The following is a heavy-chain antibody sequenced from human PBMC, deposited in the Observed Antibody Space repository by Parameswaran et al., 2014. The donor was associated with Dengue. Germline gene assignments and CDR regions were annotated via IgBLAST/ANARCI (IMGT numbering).Heavy chain of an antibody. CDR2: INQDGSEK. J-gene: IGHJ6*02. CDR3: ARDSAAGTYLVYYYYGMAV. D-gene: IGHD6-13*01. V-gene: IGHV3-7*01. Sequence: VRQAPGKGLEWVANINQDGSEKYYVDSVKGRFTISRDNAKNSLCLQMNSLRVEDTALYYCARDSAAGTYLVYYYYGMAVWGQGTTVTVSS.